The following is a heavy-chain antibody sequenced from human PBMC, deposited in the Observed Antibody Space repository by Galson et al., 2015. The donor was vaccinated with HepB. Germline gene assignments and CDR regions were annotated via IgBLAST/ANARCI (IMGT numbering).Heavy chain of an antibody. D-gene: IGHD7-27*01. CDR2: IYSSGST. Sequence: SLRLSCAASGFTVSSAYINWVRQAPGKGLEWVSVIYSSGSTYYADSVKGRFTISRDNSKNTLYLQMDSLRGEDTAVYYCARDLANWGWFDPWGQGTLVTVSS. CDR3: ARDLANWGWFDP. V-gene: IGHV3-53*01. J-gene: IGHJ5*02. CDR1: GFTVSSAY.